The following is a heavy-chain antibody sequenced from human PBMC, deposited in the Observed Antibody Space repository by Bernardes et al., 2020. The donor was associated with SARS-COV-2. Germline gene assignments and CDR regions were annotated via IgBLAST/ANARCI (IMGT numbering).Heavy chain of an antibody. Sequence: GGSLRLSCAASGFTLRNYAMNWVRQAPGKGLEWVSTISGSGGSTNYADSVKGRFTISRDNSKNTLFLQMNSLRAEDTAVYYCAKGGSSSWYSFDYWGQGTLDTVSS. CDR1: GFTLRNYA. CDR2: ISGSGGST. CDR3: AKGGSSSWYSFDY. V-gene: IGHV3-23*01. D-gene: IGHD6-13*01. J-gene: IGHJ4*02.